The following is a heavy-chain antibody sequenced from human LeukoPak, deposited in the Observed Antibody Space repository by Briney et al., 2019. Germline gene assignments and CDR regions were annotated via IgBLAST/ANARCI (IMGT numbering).Heavy chain of an antibody. CDR3: ASRWGGRNFFDY. D-gene: IGHD3-16*01. CDR1: GGSISSGGYY. CDR2: INYSGRT. J-gene: IGHJ4*02. Sequence: SETLSLTCTVSGGSISSGGYYWGWIRQPPGEGLEWIASINYSGRTFYNPSLKSRVPISIDTSRNQFSLKLTSVTAADTAVYYCASRWGGRNFFDYWGQGTLVTVST. V-gene: IGHV4-39*07.